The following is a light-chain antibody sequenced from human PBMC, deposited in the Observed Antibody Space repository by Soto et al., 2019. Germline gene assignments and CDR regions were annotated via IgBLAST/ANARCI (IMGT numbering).Light chain of an antibody. J-gene: IGLJ2*01. Sequence: QSVLMQPPSVSAAPGQKVTISCSGSGSNIGKNDVSWYLQLPGAAPKLLIYDTNKRPSGIPDRFSGSKSGTSATLGITGLQTGDEADYFFGTWDTRLSVVVFGGVTTVTVL. CDR2: DTN. CDR1: GSNIGKND. V-gene: IGLV1-51*01. CDR3: GTWDTRLSVVV.